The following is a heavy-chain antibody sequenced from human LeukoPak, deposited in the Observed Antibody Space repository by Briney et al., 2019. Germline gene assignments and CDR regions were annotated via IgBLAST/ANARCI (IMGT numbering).Heavy chain of an antibody. D-gene: IGHD3-22*01. CDR3: ARGITMKNYYYGMDV. Sequence: SETLSLTCTVSGGSISSYYWSWIRQPPGKGLEWIGYIYYSGSTNYNPSLKSRVTISVDTSKNQFSLKLSSVTAADTAVYYCARGITMKNYYYGMDVWGQGTTVTVSS. J-gene: IGHJ6*02. CDR2: IYYSGST. CDR1: GGSISSYY. V-gene: IGHV4-59*12.